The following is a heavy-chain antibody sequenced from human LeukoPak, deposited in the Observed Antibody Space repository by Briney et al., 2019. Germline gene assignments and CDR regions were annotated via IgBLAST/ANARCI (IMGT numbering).Heavy chain of an antibody. D-gene: IGHD6-13*01. V-gene: IGHV3-48*01. CDR1: GFTFSSYS. CDR2: ISSSSSTI. CDR3: AKSGYSSSWSNAAVYNWFDP. J-gene: IGHJ5*02. Sequence: PGGSLRLSRAASGFTFSSYSMNWVRQAPGKGLEWVSYISSSSSTIYYADSVKGRFTISRDNSKNTLYLQMNSLRAEDTAVYYCAKSGYSSSWSNAAVYNWFDPWGQGTLVTVSS.